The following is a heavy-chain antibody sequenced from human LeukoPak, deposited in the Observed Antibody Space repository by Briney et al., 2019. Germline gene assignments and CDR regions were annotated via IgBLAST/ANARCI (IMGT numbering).Heavy chain of an antibody. V-gene: IGHV4-31*03. Sequence: PSETLSLTCTVSGGSISSGGYYWSWIRQHPGKGLEWIGYIYYSGSTYYNPSLKSRVTISVDTSKNQFSLKLSSVTAADTAVYYCARRAGATGAFDIWGQGTMVTVSS. J-gene: IGHJ3*02. CDR1: GGSISSGGYY. CDR3: ARRAGATGAFDI. D-gene: IGHD1-26*01. CDR2: IYYSGST.